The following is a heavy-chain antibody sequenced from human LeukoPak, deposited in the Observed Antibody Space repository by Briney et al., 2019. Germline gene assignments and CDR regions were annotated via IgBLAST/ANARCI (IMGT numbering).Heavy chain of an antibody. CDR3: ARQGSIYYDSSGYPRPEDFDY. J-gene: IGHJ4*02. CDR2: IYYSGST. Sequence: SETLSLTCTVSGGSISSYYWGWIRQPPGKGLEWIGSIYYSGSTYYNPSLKSRVTISVDTSKNQFSLKLSSVTAADTAVYYCARQGSIYYDSSGYPRPEDFDYWGQGTLVTVSS. CDR1: GGSISSYY. V-gene: IGHV4-39*01. D-gene: IGHD3-22*01.